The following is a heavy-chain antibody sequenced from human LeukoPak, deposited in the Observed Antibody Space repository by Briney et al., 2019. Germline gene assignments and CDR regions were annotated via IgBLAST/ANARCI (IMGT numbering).Heavy chain of an antibody. CDR1: GYTFTSYY. CDR3: ARAGTVTTDYYYYMDV. Sequence: ASVKVSCKASGYTFTSYYMHWVRQAPGQGLEWMGIINPSGGSTSYAQKFQGRVTMTRDMSTSTVYMELSSLRSEDTAVYYCARAGTVTTDYYYYMDVWGKGTTVTVSS. CDR2: INPSGGST. V-gene: IGHV1-46*01. J-gene: IGHJ6*03. D-gene: IGHD4-17*01.